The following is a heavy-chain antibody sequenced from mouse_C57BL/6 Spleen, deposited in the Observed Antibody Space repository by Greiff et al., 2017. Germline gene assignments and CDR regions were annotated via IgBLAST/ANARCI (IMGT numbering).Heavy chain of an antibody. Sequence: VQLQQSGAELVRPGASVTLSCKASGYTFTDYEMHWVKQTPVHGLGWIGAIDPETGGTAYNQKFKGKAILTADKSSSTAYMELRSLTSEDSAVYYCTRGGRFAYWGQGTLVTVSA. CDR2: IDPETGGT. CDR3: TRGGRFAY. CDR1: GYTFTDYE. V-gene: IGHV1-15*01. J-gene: IGHJ3*01.